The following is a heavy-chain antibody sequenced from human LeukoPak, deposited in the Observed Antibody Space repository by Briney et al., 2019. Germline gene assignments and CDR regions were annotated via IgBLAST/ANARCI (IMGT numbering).Heavy chain of an antibody. D-gene: IGHD6-6*01. V-gene: IGHV4-61*02. J-gene: IGHJ6*03. CDR2: IYTSGTT. CDR3: ARWSGSVTARNYYYYMDV. Sequence: SETLSLTCTVSGGSVRRGNYYWTWVRQPAGSGLEWIGRIYTSGTTDYNPSLRTRVTISVDASRNQFSLNLSSVTAADTAVYYCARWSGSVTARNYYYYMDVWGEGTTVTVSS. CDR1: GGSVRRGNYY.